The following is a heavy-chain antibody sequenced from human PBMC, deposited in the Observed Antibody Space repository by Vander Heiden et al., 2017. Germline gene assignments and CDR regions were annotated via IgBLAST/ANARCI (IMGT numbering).Heavy chain of an antibody. D-gene: IGHD4-17*01. CDR2: ISYDGSNK. J-gene: IGHJ4*02. Sequence: QVQLVESGGGVVQPGRSLRPSWSASGFTFSGYGMHWVRQAPGKGLEWVAVISYDGSNKYYADSVKGRFTISRDNSKNTLYLQMNSLRAEDTAVYYCAKQKVYGAYYFDYWGQGTLVTVSS. V-gene: IGHV3-30*18. CDR3: AKQKVYGAYYFDY. CDR1: GFTFSGYG.